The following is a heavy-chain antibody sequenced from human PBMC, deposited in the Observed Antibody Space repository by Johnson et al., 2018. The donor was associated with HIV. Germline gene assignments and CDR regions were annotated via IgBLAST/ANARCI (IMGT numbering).Heavy chain of an antibody. CDR3: ARHGTTVVTRGAFDI. D-gene: IGHD4-23*01. CDR1: GFTVSSNY. V-gene: IGHV3-66*02. Sequence: EVQLVESGGGLVQPGGSLRLSCAASGFTVSSNYMSWVRQAPGKGLEWVSVIYSGGSPYYADSVKGRFTISRDNSKNTLSLQMNSLRAEDTAVYYWARHGTTVVTRGAFDIWGQGTMVTVSS. CDR2: IYSGGSP. J-gene: IGHJ3*02.